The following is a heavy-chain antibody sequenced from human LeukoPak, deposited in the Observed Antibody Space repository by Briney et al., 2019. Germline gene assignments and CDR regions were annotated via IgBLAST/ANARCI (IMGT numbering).Heavy chain of an antibody. J-gene: IGHJ4*02. CDR2: IYYSGST. CDR3: ARDAQYSSYFDY. D-gene: IGHD6-13*01. V-gene: IGHV4-59*01. CDR1: GGSISSYY. Sequence: SETLSLTCTVSGGSISSYYWSWIRQPPGKGLEWIGYIYYSGSTNYNPSLKSRVTISVDTSKNQFSLKLSSVTAADTAVYYCARDAQYSSYFDYWGQGTLVTVSS.